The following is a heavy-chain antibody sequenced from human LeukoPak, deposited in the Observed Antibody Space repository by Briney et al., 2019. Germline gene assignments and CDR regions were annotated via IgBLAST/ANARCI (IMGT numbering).Heavy chain of an antibody. V-gene: IGHV4-34*01. CDR3: ARGTVGATHITSYYYYYMDV. D-gene: IGHD1-26*01. Sequence: PSETLSLTCAVYGGSFSGYYWSWIRQPPGKGLEWIGEINHSGSTNYNPSLKSRVTISLDTSKNQFSLKLSSVTAADTAVYYCARGTVGATHITSYYYYYMDVWGKGTTVTVSS. CDR1: GGSFSGYY. J-gene: IGHJ6*03. CDR2: INHSGST.